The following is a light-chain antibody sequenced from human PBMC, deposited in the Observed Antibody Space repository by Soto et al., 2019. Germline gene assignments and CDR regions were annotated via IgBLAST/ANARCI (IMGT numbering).Light chain of an antibody. V-gene: IGKV3-15*01. Sequence: EIVLTQSPATLSLSPGERVTLSCRSSQSVGDNLAWFQQKPGQGPRLLIYGASTRATGIPVRFSGSGSETDFTLTISSLRSKDSAVYLCQQYNNWPITFGQGTRLEIK. CDR2: GAS. J-gene: IGKJ5*01. CDR3: QQYNNWPIT. CDR1: QSVGDN.